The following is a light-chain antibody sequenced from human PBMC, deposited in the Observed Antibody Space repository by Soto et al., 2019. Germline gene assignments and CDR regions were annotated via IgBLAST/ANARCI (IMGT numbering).Light chain of an antibody. CDR3: RQYNHWPS. CDR2: GSS. J-gene: IGKJ2*01. CDR1: ERVSDSY. V-gene: IGKV3-20*01. Sequence: EIVLTQSPGTLSLSPGERATLSCKASERVSDSYLAWFQQKPGQPPRLLIYGSSSRATGVPDRFSGGGSGTEFTLTIDSLQSEDFAVYFCRQYNHWPSFGQGTKL.